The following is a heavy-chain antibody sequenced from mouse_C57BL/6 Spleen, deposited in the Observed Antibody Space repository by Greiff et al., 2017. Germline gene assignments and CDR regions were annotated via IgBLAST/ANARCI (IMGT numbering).Heavy chain of an antibody. V-gene: IGHV1-69*01. Sequence: QVQLKQPGAELVMPGASVKLSCKASGYTFTSYWMHWVKQRPGQGLEWIGEIDPSDSYTNYNQKFKGKSTLTVDKSSSTAYMQLSSLTSEDSAVYYCARYGNDDARYYFDYWGQGTTRTVSS. D-gene: IGHD2-2*01. CDR1: GYTFTSYW. CDR3: ARYGNDDARYYFDY. CDR2: IDPSDSYT. J-gene: IGHJ2*01.